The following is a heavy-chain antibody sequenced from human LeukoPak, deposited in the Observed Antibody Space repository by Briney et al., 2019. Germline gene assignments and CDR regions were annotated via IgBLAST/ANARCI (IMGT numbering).Heavy chain of an antibody. V-gene: IGHV4-30-4*01. D-gene: IGHD2-15*01. CDR3: ATEYCSGGSCYPDAFDI. CDR1: GGSISSGDYY. CDR2: IYYSGST. Sequence: SETLSLTCTVSGGSISSGDYYWRWIRQPPGKGLEWIGYIYYSGSTYYNPSLQSRVTISVDTSKNQFSLKLSSVAAADTAVYYCATEYCSGGSCYPDAFDIWGQGTMVTVSS. J-gene: IGHJ3*02.